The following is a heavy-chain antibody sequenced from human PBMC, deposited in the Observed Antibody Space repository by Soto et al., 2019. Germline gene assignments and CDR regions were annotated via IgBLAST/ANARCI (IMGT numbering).Heavy chain of an antibody. V-gene: IGHV4-59*08. CDR1: GGSISSYY. Sequence: PSETLSLTCTVSGGSISSYYWSWIRQPPGKGLEWIGYIYYSGSTNYNPSLKSRVTFSVDTSKNQFSLKLSSVTAADTAVYYCARSYYDRSGYAVYPCGQGTLVTVSS. CDR3: ARSYYDRSGYAVYP. D-gene: IGHD3-22*01. CDR2: IYYSGST. J-gene: IGHJ5*02.